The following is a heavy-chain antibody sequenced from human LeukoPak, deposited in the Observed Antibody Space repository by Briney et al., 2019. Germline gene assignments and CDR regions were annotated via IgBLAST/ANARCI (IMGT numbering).Heavy chain of an antibody. D-gene: IGHD3-9*01. CDR3: ARGVRYFDWLLDYYYMDV. J-gene: IGHJ6*03. Sequence: GGSLRLSCAASGFTFSSYSMNWVRQAPGKGLEWVSSISSSSSYIYYADSVKGRFTISGDNAKNSLYLQMNSLRAEDTAVYYCARGVRYFDWLLDYYYMDVWGKGTTVTVSS. CDR2: ISSSSSYI. V-gene: IGHV3-21*01. CDR1: GFTFSSYS.